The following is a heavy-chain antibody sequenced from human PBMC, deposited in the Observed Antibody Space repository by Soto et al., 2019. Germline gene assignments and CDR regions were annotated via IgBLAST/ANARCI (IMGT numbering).Heavy chain of an antibody. CDR2: IIPIFGTA. V-gene: IGHV1-69*13. D-gene: IGHD2-15*01. Sequence: GASVKVSCKASGGTFSSYAISWVRQAPGQGLEWMGGIIPIFGTAHYAQKFQGRVTITADESTSTAYMELSSLRSEDTAVYYCAREGMVVAPVDYYYGMDVWGQGTTVTVSS. CDR1: GGTFSSYA. J-gene: IGHJ6*02. CDR3: AREGMVVAPVDYYYGMDV.